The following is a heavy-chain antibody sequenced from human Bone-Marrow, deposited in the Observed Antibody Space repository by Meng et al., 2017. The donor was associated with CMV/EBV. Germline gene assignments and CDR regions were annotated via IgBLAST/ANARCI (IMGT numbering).Heavy chain of an antibody. J-gene: IGHJ4*02. CDR3: ARASSGWYSLGY. Sequence: ASVKVSCKASGYTFTGYYMHWVRQAPGQGLEWMGWINPNSGGTNYAQKFQGRVTMTRDTSISTAYMELSRLRSDDTAVYYCARASSGWYSLGYWGQGTLVTVSS. D-gene: IGHD6-19*01. V-gene: IGHV1-2*02. CDR1: GYTFTGYY. CDR2: INPNSGGT.